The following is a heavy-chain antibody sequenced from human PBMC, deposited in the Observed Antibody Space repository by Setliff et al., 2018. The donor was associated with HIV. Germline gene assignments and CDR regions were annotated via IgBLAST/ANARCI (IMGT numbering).Heavy chain of an antibody. D-gene: IGHD3-3*01. CDR2: IHSSGNT. V-gene: IGHV4-34*01. J-gene: IGHJ3*02. Sequence: KASETLSLTCAVYGGSLSDYYWSWIRQPPGKGLEWLGEIHSSGNTNYSPSLKGRVTISVDTPKNQYSLNLKSVTAADTAGYYCARVREGFLPYDAFEIWGQGTMVTVSS. CDR1: GGSLSDYY. CDR3: ARVREGFLPYDAFEI.